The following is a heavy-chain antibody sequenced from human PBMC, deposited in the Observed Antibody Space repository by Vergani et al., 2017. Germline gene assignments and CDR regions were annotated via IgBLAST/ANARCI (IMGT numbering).Heavy chain of an antibody. CDR1: GFTFSSYW. V-gene: IGHV3-7*03. Sequence: EVQLVESGGGLVQPGGSLRLSCAASGFTFSSYWMSWVRQAPGKGLEWVANIKQDGSDKYYVDSVKGRFTISRDNAKNSLYLQMNSLRAEDTAVYYCARDRRYRFLTGQENWFDRGGQGTLVTVSA. J-gene: IGHJ5*02. CDR3: ARDRRYRFLTGQENWFDR. D-gene: IGHD3-9*01. CDR2: IKQDGSDK.